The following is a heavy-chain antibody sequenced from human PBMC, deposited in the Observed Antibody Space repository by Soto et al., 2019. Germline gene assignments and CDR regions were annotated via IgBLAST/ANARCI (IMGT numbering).Heavy chain of an antibody. V-gene: IGHV2-5*02. D-gene: IGHD3-10*02. Sequence: QITLKESGPTLVKPTQTLTLTCTFSGLSLSTSGEAVVWIRQPPGKALDWLALIYWDDDKRYNPTLKTRLTITKDTSKNQVGLTLTNMDPVDTATYYCAHYVSTSPAGWFAPWGQGILVPVSS. CDR3: AHYVSTSPAGWFAP. CDR2: IYWDDDK. CDR1: GLSLSTSGEA. J-gene: IGHJ5*02.